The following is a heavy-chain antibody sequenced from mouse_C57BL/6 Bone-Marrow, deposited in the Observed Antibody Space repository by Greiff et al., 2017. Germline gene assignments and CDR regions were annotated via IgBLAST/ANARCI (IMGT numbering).Heavy chain of an antibody. CDR2: IAPENGDT. CDR1: GFNIKDDY. Sequence: EVKLVESGAELVRPGASVKLSCTASGFNIKDDYMHWLKQRPEQGLEWIGWIAPENGDTEYASKFQGKATITADPSSNTAYLQLSILTAEDTAVYYCTSTNWDQRDDWGQGTTLTVSS. CDR3: TSTNWDQRDD. D-gene: IGHD4-1*01. V-gene: IGHV14-4*01. J-gene: IGHJ2*01.